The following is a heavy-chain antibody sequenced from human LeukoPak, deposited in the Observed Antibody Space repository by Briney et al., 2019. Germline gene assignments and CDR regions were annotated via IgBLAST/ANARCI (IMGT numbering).Heavy chain of an antibody. CDR3: ARARFVYSSGWLGRGFDP. Sequence: GASVKVSCKASGYTFTSYAMHWVRQTPGQRLEWMGWINAGNGNTKYSQKFQGRVTITRDTSASTAYMELSSLRSEDTAVYYCARARFVYSSGWLGRGFDPWGQGTLVTVSS. CDR1: GYTFTSYA. J-gene: IGHJ5*02. V-gene: IGHV1-3*01. D-gene: IGHD6-19*01. CDR2: INAGNGNT.